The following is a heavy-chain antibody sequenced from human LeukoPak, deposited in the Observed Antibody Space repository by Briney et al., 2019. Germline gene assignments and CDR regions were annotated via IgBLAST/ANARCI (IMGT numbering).Heavy chain of an antibody. J-gene: IGHJ5*02. CDR3: ATDGTGGSYYEWFDP. CDR2: IYYSGST. CDR1: GGSISSYY. V-gene: IGHV4-59*01. D-gene: IGHD1-26*01. Sequence: SETLSLTCTVSGGSISSYYWSWIRQPPGKGLEWIGYIYYSGSTNYNPSLKSRVTISVDTSKNQFSLKLSSVTAADTAVYYCATDGTGGSYYEWFDPWGQGTLVTVSS.